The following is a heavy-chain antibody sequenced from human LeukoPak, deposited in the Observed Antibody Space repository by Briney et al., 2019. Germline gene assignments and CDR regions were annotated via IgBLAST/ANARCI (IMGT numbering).Heavy chain of an antibody. CDR1: GYTFTGYY. J-gene: IGHJ4*02. V-gene: IGHV1-2*02. CDR2: INPNSGGT. D-gene: IGHD3-3*01. CDR3: ARAKLRFLDSDY. Sequence: EASVTVSCKASGYTFTGYYMHWVRQAAGQGLEWMGWINPNSGGTNYAQKFQGRVTMTRDTSISTAYMELSRQRSDDTAVYYCARAKLRFLDSDYWGQGTLVTVSS.